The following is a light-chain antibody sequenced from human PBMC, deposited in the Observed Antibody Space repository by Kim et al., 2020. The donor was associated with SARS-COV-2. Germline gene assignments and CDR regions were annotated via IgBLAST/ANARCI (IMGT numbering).Light chain of an antibody. Sequence: GQSVTISCTGTSRDVGSYNRVSWYQQPPGTAPKLMIYEVSNRPSGVPDRFSGSKSGNAASLTISGLQAEDEADYYCSSYTSSSTWVFGGGTQLTVL. CDR3: SSYTSSSTWV. CDR1: SRDVGSYNR. CDR2: EVS. J-gene: IGLJ3*02. V-gene: IGLV2-18*02.